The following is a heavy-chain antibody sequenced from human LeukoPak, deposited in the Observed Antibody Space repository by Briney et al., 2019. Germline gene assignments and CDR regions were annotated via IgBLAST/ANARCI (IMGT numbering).Heavy chain of an antibody. J-gene: IGHJ5*02. D-gene: IGHD2/OR15-2a*01. V-gene: IGHV4-4*07. CDR3: ANSNDFRVDFDP. CDR2: IYDSGRT. CDR1: GGSISSYY. Sequence: PSETLSLTCSVSGGSISSYYLSWIRQPAGKGLEWIGRIYDSGRTTYNPSLKSRVTMSEDTSKNQVSLKLSSVTAADTAVYYCANSNDFRVDFDPWGQGTLVTVSS.